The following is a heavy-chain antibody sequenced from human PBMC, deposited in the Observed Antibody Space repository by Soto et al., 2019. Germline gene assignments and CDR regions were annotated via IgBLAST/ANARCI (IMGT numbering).Heavy chain of an antibody. Sequence: PSETLSLTCTVSGGSISSGGYYWSWIRQHPGKGLEWIGYIYYSGSTYYNPSLKSRVTISVDTSKNQFSLKLSSVTAADTAVYYCARDFAGCSSTSCYTGWFDPWGQGTLVTVSS. CDR1: GGSISSGGYY. V-gene: IGHV4-31*03. CDR3: ARDFAGCSSTSCYTGWFDP. CDR2: IYYSGST. D-gene: IGHD2-2*02. J-gene: IGHJ5*02.